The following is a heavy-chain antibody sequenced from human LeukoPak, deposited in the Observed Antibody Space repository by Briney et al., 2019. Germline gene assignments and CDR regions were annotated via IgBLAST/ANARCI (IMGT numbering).Heavy chain of an antibody. Sequence: PGGSLRLSCAASGXTFCDYDMQWVRQARGKGLEWDSLIREDGATTLYTDSVKGRFTISRDNRKDSLYLQMNSLRTEDTALYYCARDNTGSYEYWGQGTLVTVSP. CDR2: IREDGATT. D-gene: IGHD1-26*01. CDR1: GXTFCDYD. V-gene: IGHV3-43*02. J-gene: IGHJ4*02. CDR3: ARDNTGSYEY.